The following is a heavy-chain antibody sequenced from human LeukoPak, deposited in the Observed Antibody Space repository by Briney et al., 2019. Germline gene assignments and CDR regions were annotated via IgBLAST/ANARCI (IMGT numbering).Heavy chain of an antibody. J-gene: IGHJ4*02. Sequence: GGSLRLSCAVSGFTVSNNYMSWVRQAPGKGLEWVSVIYSSGSTYCADSVKGRLTISRDNSKNTLYLQMNSLRIEDTAVYYCTKDRSYGRSYFDYWGQGTLVTVAS. V-gene: IGHV3-66*03. CDR3: TKDRSYGRSYFDY. CDR2: IYSSGST. D-gene: IGHD5-18*01. CDR1: GFTVSNNY.